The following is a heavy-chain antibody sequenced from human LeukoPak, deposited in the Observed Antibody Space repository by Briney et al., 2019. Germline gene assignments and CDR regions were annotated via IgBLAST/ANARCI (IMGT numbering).Heavy chain of an antibody. Sequence: LGESLKISCKGSGYSFTSYWISWVRQVPGKGLEWMGRIDPSDSYTNYSPSFQGHVTISADKSISTAYLQWSSLKASDTAMYYCARHRYDFWSGYYTGMPSPGVRYYYYYGMDVWGQGTTVTVSS. CDR1: GYSFTSYW. CDR2: IDPSDSYT. J-gene: IGHJ6*02. V-gene: IGHV5-10-1*01. D-gene: IGHD3-3*01. CDR3: ARHRYDFWSGYYTGMPSPGVRYYYYYGMDV.